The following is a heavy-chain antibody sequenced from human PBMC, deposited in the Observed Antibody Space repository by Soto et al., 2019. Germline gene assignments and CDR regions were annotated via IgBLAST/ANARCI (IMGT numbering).Heavy chain of an antibody. CDR2: IIPIFGTA. CDR3: ARLTLVRGYYYYYGMDV. Sequence: GASVKVSCKASGGTFSSYAISWVRQAPGQGLEWMGGIIPIFGTANYAQKFQGRVTITADESTSTAYMELSSLRSEDTAVYYCARLTLVRGYYYYYGMDVWGQGTTVTVS. J-gene: IGHJ6*02. D-gene: IGHD6-13*01. CDR1: GGTFSSYA. V-gene: IGHV1-69*13.